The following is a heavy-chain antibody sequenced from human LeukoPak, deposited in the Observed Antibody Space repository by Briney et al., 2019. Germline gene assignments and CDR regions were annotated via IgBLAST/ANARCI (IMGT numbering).Heavy chain of an antibody. CDR1: GFTFSSYW. D-gene: IGHD1-26*01. CDR2: IKQDGSEK. V-gene: IGHV3-7*01. CDR3: ARSDVGAFRSNDKGAFDI. J-gene: IGHJ3*02. Sequence: PGGSLRLSCAASGFTFSSYWMSWVRQAPGKGLEWVANIKQDGSEKYYVDSVKGRFTISRDNAKNSLYLQMNSLRAEDTAVYYCARSDVGAFRSNDKGAFDIWGQGTMVTVSS.